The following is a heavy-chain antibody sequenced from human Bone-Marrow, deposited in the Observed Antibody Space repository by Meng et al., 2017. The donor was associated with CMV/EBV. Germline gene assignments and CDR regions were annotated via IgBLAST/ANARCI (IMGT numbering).Heavy chain of an antibody. D-gene: IGHD2-2*02. V-gene: IGHV4-38-2*02. CDR3: ARVEVPAAIRY. J-gene: IGHJ4*02. Sequence: GSLRLSCTVSGYSISSGYYWGWIRQPPGKGLEWIGSIYHSGSTYYNPSLKSRVTISVDTSKNQFSLKLSSVTAADTAVYYCARVEVPAAIRYWGQGTLVTVSS. CDR2: IYHSGST. CDR1: GYSISSGYY.